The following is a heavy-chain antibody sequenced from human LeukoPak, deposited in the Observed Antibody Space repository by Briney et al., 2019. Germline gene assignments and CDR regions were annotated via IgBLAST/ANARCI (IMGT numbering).Heavy chain of an antibody. CDR2: IIPIFGTA. CDR3: AVTRRSSGPPFDY. CDR1: GGTFSSYA. Sequence: SVKVSCKASGGTFSSYAISWVRQAPGQGLEWMGGIIPIFGTANYAQKFQGRVTIAADESTSTAYMELSSLRSEDTPVYYCAVTRRSSGPPFDYWGQGTLVTVSS. J-gene: IGHJ4*02. V-gene: IGHV1-69*13. D-gene: IGHD6-13*01.